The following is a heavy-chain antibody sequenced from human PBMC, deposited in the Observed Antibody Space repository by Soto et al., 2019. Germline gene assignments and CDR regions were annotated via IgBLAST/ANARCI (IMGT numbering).Heavy chain of an antibody. CDR3: ARGSLSRRWDFDY. CDR2: IWYDGNNK. V-gene: IGHV3-33*01. J-gene: IGHJ4*02. D-gene: IGHD1-26*01. Sequence: GGSLRLSCAASGFTFSSYGMHWVRQAPGKGLEWVAVIWYDGNNKYYADSVKGRFTISRDNSKNTLYLQMNTLRAEDTAVYYCARGSLSRRWDFDYWGQGTLVTVSS. CDR1: GFTFSSYG.